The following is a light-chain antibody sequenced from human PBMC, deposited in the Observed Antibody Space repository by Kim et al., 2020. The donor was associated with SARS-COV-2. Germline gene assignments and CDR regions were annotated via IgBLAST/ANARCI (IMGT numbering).Light chain of an antibody. Sequence: DIVMTQSPDSLAVSLGERATINCRSSQSVLYSSSNNNYLAWYQQKPGQPPKLLIYWASTRESGVPDRFSGSGSGTDFTLTISSLQAEDVAVYYCQQHFIIPRSFGQGTKLEI. CDR2: WAS. J-gene: IGKJ2*03. CDR3: QQHFIIPRS. CDR1: QSVLYSSSNNNY. V-gene: IGKV4-1*01.